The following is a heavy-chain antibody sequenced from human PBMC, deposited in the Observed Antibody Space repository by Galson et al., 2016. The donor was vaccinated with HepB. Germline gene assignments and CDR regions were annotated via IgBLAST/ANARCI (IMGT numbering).Heavy chain of an antibody. CDR2: TNGFNGNI. V-gene: IGHV1-18*01. Sequence: SVQVSCKASGYTFNNYLINWVRQAPGQGLEWLGWTNGFNGNINHAQKFXGXVTLTTVTSTRTAYMELGSLTSDDTAVYYCAREDGGTDHGTNSWYCDLWGRGTLVTVAS. CDR1: GYTFNNYL. J-gene: IGHJ2*01. CDR3: AREDGGTDHGTNSWYCDL. D-gene: IGHD1-1*01.